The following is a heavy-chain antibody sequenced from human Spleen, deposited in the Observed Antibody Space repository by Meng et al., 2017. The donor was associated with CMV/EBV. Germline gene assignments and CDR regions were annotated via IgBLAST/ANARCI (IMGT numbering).Heavy chain of an antibody. Sequence: GSLRLSCAVYARSFSGYYWSWIRQPPGMGLEWIGEINHSGNTNYNPSLKSRVTISVDTSKNQFSLKLSSVTAADTAVYYCARASDNYGMDVWGQGTTVTVSS. J-gene: IGHJ6*02. CDR3: ARASDNYGMDV. V-gene: IGHV4-34*01. CDR1: ARSFSGYY. D-gene: IGHD2-15*01. CDR2: INHSGNT.